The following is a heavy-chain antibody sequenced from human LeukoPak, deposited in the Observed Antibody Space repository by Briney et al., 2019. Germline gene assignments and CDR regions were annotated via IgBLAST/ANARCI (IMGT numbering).Heavy chain of an antibody. CDR3: ARGVLYYDILTGYSPYWYFDL. J-gene: IGHJ2*01. CDR2: IYYSGST. CDR1: GGSISSYY. D-gene: IGHD3-9*01. V-gene: IGHV4-59*01. Sequence: SETLSLTCTVSGGSISSYYWSWIRQPPGKGLEWIGYIYYSGSTNYNPSLKSRVTISVDTSKNQFSLKLSSVTGADTAVYYCARGVLYYDILTGYSPYWYFDLWGRGTLVTVSS.